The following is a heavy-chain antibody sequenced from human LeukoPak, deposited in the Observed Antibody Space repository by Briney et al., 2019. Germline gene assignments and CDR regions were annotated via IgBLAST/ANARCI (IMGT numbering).Heavy chain of an antibody. D-gene: IGHD6-19*01. V-gene: IGHV1-46*01. Sequence: GASVKVSCKASGYTFTSYYMHWVRQAPGQGLEWMGIINPSGGSTKYAQKFQGRVTMTRDTSTSTVYMELSSLRSEDTAVYYCARFAVHRRITVAGQFGLDYWGQGTLVSVSS. CDR2: INPSGGST. CDR3: ARFAVHRRITVAGQFGLDY. CDR1: GYTFTSYY. J-gene: IGHJ4*02.